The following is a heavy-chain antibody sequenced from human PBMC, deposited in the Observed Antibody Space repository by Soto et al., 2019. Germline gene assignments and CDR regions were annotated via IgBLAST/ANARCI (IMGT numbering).Heavy chain of an antibody. CDR2: IYSSGST. D-gene: IGHD5-18*01. CDR1: GGSITNYY. J-gene: IGHJ4*02. Sequence: QVQLQESGPGLVKPSETLSLTCTVSGGSITNYYWSWIRQPPGKVLEWIGYIYSSGSTNYNPSLKSRVTISADTSKNQVSLKLTSVTAADTAVYYCARDHPHSYGIYYFDYWGQGTLVTVSS. CDR3: ARDHPHSYGIYYFDY. V-gene: IGHV4-59*01.